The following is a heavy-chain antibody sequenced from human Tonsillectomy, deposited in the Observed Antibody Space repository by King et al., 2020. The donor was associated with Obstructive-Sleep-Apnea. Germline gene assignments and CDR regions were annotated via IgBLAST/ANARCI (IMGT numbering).Heavy chain of an antibody. CDR3: ARLRMMIAVATGLAFDY. D-gene: IGHD6-19*01. CDR1: GGSISSYY. V-gene: IGHV4-59*08. CDR2: IYNNGST. Sequence: QLQESGPGLVKPSETLSLTCTVSGGSISSYYWSWIRHSPGKGLEWIGYIYNNGSTNYNPSLKSRVTISVDTSKNQFSLKLSSGTAADRAVYYCARLRMMIAVATGLAFDYWGQGPLVTVSS. J-gene: IGHJ4*02.